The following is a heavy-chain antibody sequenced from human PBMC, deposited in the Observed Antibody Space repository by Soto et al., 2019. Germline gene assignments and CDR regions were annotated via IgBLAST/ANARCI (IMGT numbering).Heavy chain of an antibody. CDR2: IKSKTDGGTT. J-gene: IGHJ6*02. V-gene: IGHV3-15*07. Sequence: PGGSLRLSCAASGLTFSNAWMNWVRQAPGKGLEWVGRIKSKTDGGTTDYAAPVKGRFTISRDDSKNTLYLQMNSLKTEDTAVYYCTTGSSIAAAGMVPAPGDYYYGMDVWGQGTTVTVSS. D-gene: IGHD6-13*01. CDR1: GLTFSNAW. CDR3: TTGSSIAAAGMVPAPGDYYYGMDV.